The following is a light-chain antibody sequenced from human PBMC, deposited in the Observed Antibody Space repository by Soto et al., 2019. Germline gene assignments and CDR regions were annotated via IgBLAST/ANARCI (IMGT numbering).Light chain of an antibody. CDR1: QGISSY. V-gene: IGKV1-39*01. J-gene: IGKJ3*01. CDR3: QQSYSNPLT. Sequence: DIQFTQSPSFLSASVGDRVTISCRASQGISSYLAWYQHRPGKAPKLLIYAASSLQSGVPSRFSGSGSGTDFTLTISSLQPEDFETYYCQQSYSNPLTFGPGTKVDIK. CDR2: AAS.